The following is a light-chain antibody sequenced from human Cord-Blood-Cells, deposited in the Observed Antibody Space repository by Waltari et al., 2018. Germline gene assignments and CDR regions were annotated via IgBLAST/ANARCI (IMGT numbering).Light chain of an antibody. CDR2: GAS. V-gene: IGKV3-20*01. CDR1: QSVSSSY. Sequence: EIVLTQYPGTLSLSPGDRAPLSCRASQSVSSSYLAWYQQKPGQAPRILIYGASSSATCIPDRFRCSWSGTDFTLTISRLEPEDFAVYYCQQYGSSPYTFGQGTKLEIK. J-gene: IGKJ2*01. CDR3: QQYGSSPYT.